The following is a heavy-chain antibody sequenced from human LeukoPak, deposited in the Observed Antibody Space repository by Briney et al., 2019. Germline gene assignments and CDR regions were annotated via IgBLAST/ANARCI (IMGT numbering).Heavy chain of an antibody. CDR1: GYTFTGYY. CDR2: INPNSGGT. D-gene: IGHD2-21*02. J-gene: IGHJ5*02. Sequence: ASVKVSCKASGYTFTGYYMHWVRQAPGQGLEWMGWINPNSGGTNYAQKFQGWVTMTRDTSISTAYMELSRLRSDDTAVYYCARGPPLAYCGGDCYSEGINWFDPWGQGTLVTVSP. CDR3: ARGPPLAYCGGDCYSEGINWFDP. V-gene: IGHV1-2*04.